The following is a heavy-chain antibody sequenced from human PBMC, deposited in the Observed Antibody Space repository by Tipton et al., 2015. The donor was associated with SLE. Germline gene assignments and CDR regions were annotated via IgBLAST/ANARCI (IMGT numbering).Heavy chain of an antibody. D-gene: IGHD1-26*01. CDR1: GFTFNKYT. J-gene: IGHJ4*02. V-gene: IGHV3-21*03. CDR2: ISSSSGYI. CDR3: ARDVRVGGTGFDY. Sequence: SLRLSCVTSGFTFNKYTMNWVRQAPGKGLEWVSSISSSSGYIYYADSVKGRFTISRDNAKNSLYLQMNSLRAEDTAVYYCARDVRVGGTGFDYWGQGTLVTVSS.